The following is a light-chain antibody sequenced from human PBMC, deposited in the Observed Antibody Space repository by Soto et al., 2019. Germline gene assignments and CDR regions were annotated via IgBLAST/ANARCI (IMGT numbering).Light chain of an antibody. CDR3: QRYDGSSWT. CDR1: QRVSSNW. V-gene: IGKV3-20*01. CDR2: GAS. J-gene: IGKJ1*01. Sequence: EIVLTQSPGTVSLSPGERATLSCRASQRVSSNWLAWYQRKPGQAPRLLISGASNRAAGTPDRFSGSGSGTDFTLTISRLEPEDFAVYYCQRYDGSSWTFGQGTKVEIK.